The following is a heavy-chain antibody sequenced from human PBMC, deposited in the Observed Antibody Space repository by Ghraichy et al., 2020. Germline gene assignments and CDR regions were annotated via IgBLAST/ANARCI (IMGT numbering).Heavy chain of an antibody. CDR2: IYYSGST. CDR3: ARDPMYYYDSSGSYYYYGMDV. J-gene: IGHJ6*02. D-gene: IGHD3-22*01. Sequence: TLSLTCTVSGGSISSYYWSWIRQPPGKGLEWIGYIYYSGSTNYNPSLKSRVTISVDTSKNQFSLKLSSVTAADTAVYYCARDPMYYYDSSGSYYYYGMDVWGQGTTVTVSS. CDR1: GGSISSYY. V-gene: IGHV4-59*01.